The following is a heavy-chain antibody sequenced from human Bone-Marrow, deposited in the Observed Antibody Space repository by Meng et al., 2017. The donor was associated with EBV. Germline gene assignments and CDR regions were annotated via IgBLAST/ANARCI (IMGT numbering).Heavy chain of an antibody. CDR3: ASESRRGFTPDY. CDR2: FIPVSGAP. V-gene: IGHV1-69*13. CDR1: GGTFSIDA. J-gene: IGHJ4*02. D-gene: IGHD3-10*01. Sequence: QVQVVRSGAEVQKLGSSRRASCKTSGGTFSIDAVSWVRQAPGQGLEWMGGFIPVSGAPHYARKFQDRVTITADESTSTHYMDLNNLKSEDTAMYYCASESRRGFTPDYWGQGTLVTVSS.